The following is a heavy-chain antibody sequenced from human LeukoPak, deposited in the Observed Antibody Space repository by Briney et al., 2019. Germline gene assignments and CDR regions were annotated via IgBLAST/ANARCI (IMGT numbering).Heavy chain of an antibody. Sequence: GESLKISCKGSGYSFNSYWIGWVRQMPGKGLEWMGVIYPGDSDTRYSPSIQGQVTISADKSISTAYLQWSGLKASDTAMYYCARHLTILTVPRDAFDIWGQGTMVIVSS. D-gene: IGHD2-8*01. J-gene: IGHJ3*02. CDR1: GYSFNSYW. V-gene: IGHV5-51*01. CDR2: IYPGDSDT. CDR3: ARHLTILTVPRDAFDI.